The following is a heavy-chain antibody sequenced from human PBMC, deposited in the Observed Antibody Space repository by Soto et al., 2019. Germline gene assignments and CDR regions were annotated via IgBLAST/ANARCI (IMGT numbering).Heavy chain of an antibody. J-gene: IGHJ4*02. CDR1: GFTFSSYG. CDR3: ASRSPALDY. Sequence: QVQLVESGGGVVQPGRSLRLSCAASGFTFSSYGMHWVRQAPGKGLEWVAVIWYDGSNKYYADFVKGRFTISRDNSKNTLYLQMNSLRAKDTAAYYCASRSPALDYWGQGTLVTVS. D-gene: IGHD2-2*01. V-gene: IGHV3-33*01. CDR2: IWYDGSNK.